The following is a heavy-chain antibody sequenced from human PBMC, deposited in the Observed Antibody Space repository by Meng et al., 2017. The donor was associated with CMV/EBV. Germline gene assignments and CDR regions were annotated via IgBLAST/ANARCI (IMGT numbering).Heavy chain of an antibody. CDR2: IKGDGGGT. Sequence: GGSLRLSCAASGFTFSLDWMHWVRQAPGKGPVWVARIKGDGGGTNYADSVKGRFTISRDNAKNPLYLQMNTLRAEDTAVYYCARDYIHRQIFGATKRDYWGQGTLVTVSS. CDR1: GFTFSLDW. CDR3: ARDYIHRQIFGATKRDY. D-gene: IGHD3-3*01. V-gene: IGHV3-74*01. J-gene: IGHJ4*02.